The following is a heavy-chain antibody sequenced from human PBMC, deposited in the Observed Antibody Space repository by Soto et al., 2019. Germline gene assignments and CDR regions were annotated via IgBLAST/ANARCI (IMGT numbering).Heavy chain of an antibody. CDR2: ISHDGSNK. CDR1: GFTFSSYG. CDR3: ATRGFTGQCDD. Sequence: QVQLVESGGGVVQPGRSLRLSCAASGFTFSSYGMHWVRQAPGKGLEWVPVISHDGSNKYYADSVKGRFTISRDNSKNTLYLEMNSLGIEDTGVYYCATRGFTGQCDDWGQGTLVTVSS. V-gene: IGHV3-30*03. J-gene: IGHJ4*02. D-gene: IGHD3-16*01.